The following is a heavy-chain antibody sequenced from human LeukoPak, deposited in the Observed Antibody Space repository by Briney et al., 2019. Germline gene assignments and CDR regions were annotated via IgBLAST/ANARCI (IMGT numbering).Heavy chain of an antibody. CDR3: ARDLVVVVAATPGAFDI. CDR2: ISSSSSYI. V-gene: IGHV3-21*01. D-gene: IGHD2-15*01. J-gene: IGHJ3*02. CDR1: GFTFSSYS. Sequence: PGGSLRLSCAASGFTFSSYSMSWVRQAPGKGLEWVSSISSSSSYIYYADSVKGRFTISRDNAKNSLYLQMNSLRAEDTAVYYCARDLVVVVAATPGAFDIWGHGTMVTVSS.